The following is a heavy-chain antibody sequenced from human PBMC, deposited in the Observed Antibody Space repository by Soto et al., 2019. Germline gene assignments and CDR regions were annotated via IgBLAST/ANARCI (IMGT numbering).Heavy chain of an antibody. Sequence: PGGSLRLSCTASGFTFGDYAMSWVRQAPGKGLEWVGFIRSKAYAGTTEYAASVKGIFTISRDDSKSIACLQMNSLKTEDTAVYYCTRYSYGPYYFDDWGQGTLVTVSS. V-gene: IGHV3-49*04. CDR1: GFTFGDYA. CDR3: TRYSYGPYYFDD. D-gene: IGHD5-18*01. J-gene: IGHJ4*02. CDR2: IRSKAYAGTT.